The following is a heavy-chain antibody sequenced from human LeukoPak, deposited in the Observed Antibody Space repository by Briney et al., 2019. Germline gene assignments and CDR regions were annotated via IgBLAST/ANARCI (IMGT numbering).Heavy chain of an antibody. J-gene: IGHJ5*02. V-gene: IGHV1-69*13. CDR2: IIPIFGTA. D-gene: IGHD2-15*01. Sequence: ASVKVSCKASGGTFSSYAISWVRQALGQGLEWMGGIIPIFGTANYAQKFQGRVTITADESTSTAYMELSSLRSEDTAVYYCARAPGGIYNWFDPWGQGTLVTVSS. CDR3: ARAPGGIYNWFDP. CDR1: GGTFSSYA.